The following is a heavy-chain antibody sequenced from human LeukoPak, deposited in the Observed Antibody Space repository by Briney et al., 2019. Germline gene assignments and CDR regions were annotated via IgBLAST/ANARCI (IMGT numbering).Heavy chain of an antibody. CDR2: ITPNSGGT. D-gene: IGHD3-22*01. CDR1: GYTFTAYY. J-gene: IGHJ4*02. V-gene: IGHV1-2*02. Sequence: GASVKVSCKASGYTFTAYYIHWVRQAPGQGLGWMGWITPNSGGTNYTQTFQGRVTMTRDTSISTPYMELRLRSDDTAVYYCARDHYDSSGYFDSWGQGTLVTVSS. CDR3: ARDHYDSSGYFDS.